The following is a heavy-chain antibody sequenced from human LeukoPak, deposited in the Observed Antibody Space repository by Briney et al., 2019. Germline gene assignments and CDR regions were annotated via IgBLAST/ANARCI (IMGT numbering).Heavy chain of an antibody. Sequence: PSEALSLTCTVSGGSISSSSYYWGWIRQPPGKGLEWTGSIFYSGSTYYNPSLKSRVTISVDTSKNQFSLSLSSVTAADTAVYYCARHQYGDSGYYYYMDVWGKGTTVTVSS. CDR1: GGSISSSSYY. V-gene: IGHV4-39*01. D-gene: IGHD4-17*01. J-gene: IGHJ6*03. CDR2: IFYSGST. CDR3: ARHQYGDSGYYYYMDV.